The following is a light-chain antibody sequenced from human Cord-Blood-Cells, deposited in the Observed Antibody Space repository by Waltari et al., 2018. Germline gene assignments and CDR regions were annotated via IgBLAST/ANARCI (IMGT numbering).Light chain of an antibody. CDR3: SSYTSSSTVV. V-gene: IGLV2-18*02. Sequence: QSVLTQPPSVSGSPGQSVTLSCTGTSSDVGSYNRVSWYQQPPGTAPKLMIYEVSNRPSGVPDRFSGSKSVNTASLTISGLQAEDEADYYCSSYTSSSTVVFGGGTKLTVL. J-gene: IGLJ2*01. CDR1: SSDVGSYNR. CDR2: EVS.